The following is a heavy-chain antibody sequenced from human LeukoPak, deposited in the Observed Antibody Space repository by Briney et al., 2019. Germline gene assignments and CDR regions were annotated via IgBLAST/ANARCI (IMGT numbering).Heavy chain of an antibody. V-gene: IGHV4-34*01. D-gene: IGHD1-26*01. CDR2: INHSGST. CDR3: AGGLTDSGSYYRFHY. J-gene: IGHJ4*02. CDR1: GGSFSGYY. Sequence: PSETLSLTCAVYGGSFSGYYWSWIRQPPGKGLEWIGEINHSGSTNYMPSLKSRVTISVDKSQNHFSLKLSSVTAADTAVYYCAGGLTDSGSYYRFHYWGQGTLVTVSS.